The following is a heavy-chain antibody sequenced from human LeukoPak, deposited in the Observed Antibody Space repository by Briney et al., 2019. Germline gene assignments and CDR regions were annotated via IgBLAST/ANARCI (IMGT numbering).Heavy chain of an antibody. CDR1: GFTFSNYG. D-gene: IGHD6-6*01. J-gene: IGHJ4*02. CDR3: ARDRSSYYFDY. V-gene: IGHV3-33*01. CDR2: IWYDGSNK. Sequence: GGSLRLSCAASGFTFSNYGMHWVRQAPGKGLEWVAVIWYDGSNKYYADSVKGRFTISGDNSKNTLYLQMNSLRAEDTAVYYCARDRSSYYFDYWGQGTLVTVSS.